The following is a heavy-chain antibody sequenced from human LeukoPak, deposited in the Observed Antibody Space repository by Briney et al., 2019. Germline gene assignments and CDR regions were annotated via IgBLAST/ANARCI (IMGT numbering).Heavy chain of an antibody. Sequence: GGSLRLSCAASGFTFSSYWMHWVRQAPGKGLVWVSRINSDGSSTSYADSVKGRFTISRDNSKNTLYLQMNSLRAEDTAVYYCSRIATTDPYYFDYWGQGTLVTVSS. CDR2: INSDGSST. D-gene: IGHD4-17*01. CDR3: SRIATTDPYYFDY. V-gene: IGHV3-74*01. J-gene: IGHJ4*02. CDR1: GFTFSSYW.